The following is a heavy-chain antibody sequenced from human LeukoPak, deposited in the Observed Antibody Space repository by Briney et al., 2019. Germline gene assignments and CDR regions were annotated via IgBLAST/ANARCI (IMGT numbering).Heavy chain of an antibody. V-gene: IGHV3-23*01. CDR2: ISGSGGST. CDR1: GFTFSSYG. J-gene: IGHJ6*03. Sequence: GGSLRLSCAASGFTFSSYGMSWVRQAPGKGLEWVSSISGSGGSTYYADSVKGRFTISRDNSKNTLYLQMNSLRAEDTAVYYCAKVGPMTSVTRVFRSRTYYYYYMDVWGKGTTVTISS. CDR3: AKVGPMTSVTRVFRSRTYYYYYMDV. D-gene: IGHD4-17*01.